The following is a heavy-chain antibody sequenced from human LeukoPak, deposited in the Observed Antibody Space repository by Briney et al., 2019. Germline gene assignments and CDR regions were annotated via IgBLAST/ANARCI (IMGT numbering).Heavy chain of an antibody. D-gene: IGHD3-22*01. CDR3: AAFYYDSTIYEGDY. CDR2: INPSGGNT. Sequence: GASVKVSCKASGYTFTSYYMHWVRQAPGQGLEWMGIINPSGGNTNYAQKFQERVTITRDMSTSTAYMELSSLRSEDTAVYYCAAFYYDSTIYEGDYWGQGTLVTVSS. V-gene: IGHV1-46*01. CDR1: GYTFTSYY. J-gene: IGHJ4*02.